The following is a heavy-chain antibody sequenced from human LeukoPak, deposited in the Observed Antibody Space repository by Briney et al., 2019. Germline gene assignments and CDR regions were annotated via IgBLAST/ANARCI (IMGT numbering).Heavy chain of an antibody. D-gene: IGHD5-12*01. CDR1: GGSISSYY. Sequence: SETLSLTCTVSGGSISSYYWSWIRQPPGKGLEWIGYIYYSGSTNYNPSLKSRVTISVDTSKNQFSLKLSSVTAADTAVYYCARGAPDHDYDFDYWGQGTLVTVSS. J-gene: IGHJ4*02. CDR3: ARGAPDHDYDFDY. V-gene: IGHV4-59*01. CDR2: IYYSGST.